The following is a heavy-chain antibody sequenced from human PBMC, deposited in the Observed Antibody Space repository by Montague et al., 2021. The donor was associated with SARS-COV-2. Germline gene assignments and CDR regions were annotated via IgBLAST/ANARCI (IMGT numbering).Heavy chain of an antibody. D-gene: IGHD5-18*01. CDR3: ARAYTYGIHWYFDV. J-gene: IGHJ2*01. Sequence: SLRLSCAASGFTFTSYDMHWVRQPTGKGLEWVSAIGTAGDIYYRDSVEGRFTISRENAKSSVYLQMNSLRVGDTAVYYCARAYTYGIHWYFDVWGRGTLVTVSS. V-gene: IGHV3-13*04. CDR2: IGTAGDI. CDR1: GFTFTSYD.